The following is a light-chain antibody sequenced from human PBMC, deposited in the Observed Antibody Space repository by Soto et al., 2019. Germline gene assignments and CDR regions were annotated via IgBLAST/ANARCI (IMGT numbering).Light chain of an antibody. CDR3: QQYQYWPPRT. V-gene: IGKV3-15*01. J-gene: IGKJ1*01. Sequence: VMTQSPGTLSASPGERATLSCRASQSVDTNLAWYQQKPCQAPRLLLSGASTRATGVSARFSGSGSGTEFTLTISSLQSEDFAVYYCQQYQYWPPRTFGQGTKVEIK. CDR1: QSVDTN. CDR2: GAS.